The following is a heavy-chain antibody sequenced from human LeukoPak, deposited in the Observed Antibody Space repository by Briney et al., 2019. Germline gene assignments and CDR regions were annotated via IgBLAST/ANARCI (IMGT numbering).Heavy chain of an antibody. Sequence: GGALRLSCAPSRFTFSSYGMHWVRPAPGKGVEWVALIWLDGSNKYYADSVKGRFTISRDNSKNTLYLQMNSLRAEDAAVYYCARGVGDSSGYYYYFDYWGQGTLVTVSS. CDR1: RFTFSSYG. CDR2: IWLDGSNK. D-gene: IGHD3-22*01. V-gene: IGHV3-33*01. CDR3: ARGVGDSSGYYYYFDY. J-gene: IGHJ4*02.